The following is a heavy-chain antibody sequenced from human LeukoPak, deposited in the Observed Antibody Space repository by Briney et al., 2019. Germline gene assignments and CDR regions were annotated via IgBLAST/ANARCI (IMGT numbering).Heavy chain of an antibody. J-gene: IGHJ4*02. Sequence: GGSLRLSCAASGLTFSNYAMSWVHQAPGKGLEWVSSITGNALNTYHADFIKGRFTISRDDSKNTLYLHLSSLRVEEPALYYCAILLDFYDNSGYSYFDNWGQGTLVTVSS. CDR3: AILLDFYDNSGYSYFDN. D-gene: IGHD3-22*01. V-gene: IGHV3-23*01. CDR2: ITGNALNT. CDR1: GLTFSNYA.